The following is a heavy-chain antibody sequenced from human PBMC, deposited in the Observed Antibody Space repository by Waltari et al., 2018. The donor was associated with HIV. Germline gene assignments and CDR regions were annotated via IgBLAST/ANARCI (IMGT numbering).Heavy chain of an antibody. J-gene: IGHJ4*02. D-gene: IGHD1-26*01. CDR3: AKAESFFHPPDY. Sequence: EVQLVESGGGLVQPGRSLRLSCAASGFTFDDYAMRWVRQVSGECLEWVSGIRWNSDSTGYADSVKGRFTISRDNAKTSLYLQMNSLRTEDTALYYCAKAESFFHPPDYWGQGTLVTVSS. CDR1: GFTFDDYA. V-gene: IGHV3-9*01. CDR2: IRWNSDST.